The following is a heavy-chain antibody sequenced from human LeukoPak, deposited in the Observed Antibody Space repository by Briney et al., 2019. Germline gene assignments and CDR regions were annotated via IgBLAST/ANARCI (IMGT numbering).Heavy chain of an antibody. CDR1: GGSFSGYY. CDR2: INHSGST. CDR3: ARHRRWAYWFDP. V-gene: IGHV4-34*01. Sequence: SETLSLTCAVYGGSFSGYYWSWIRQPPGKGLEWIGEINHSGSTNYNPSLKSRVTISVDTSKNQFSLKLSSVTAADTAVYYCARHRRWAYWFDPWGQGTLVTVSS. D-gene: IGHD6-13*01. J-gene: IGHJ5*02.